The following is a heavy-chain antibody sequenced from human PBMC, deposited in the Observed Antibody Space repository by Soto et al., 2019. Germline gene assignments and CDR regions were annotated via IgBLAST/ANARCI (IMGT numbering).Heavy chain of an antibody. CDR2: IYWDDDK. D-gene: IGHD3-16*01. Sequence: QITLKESGPTLVKPTQTLTLTCTFSGFSLNTYGVGVGWIRQPPGKALEWLALIYWDDDKRYSPSLKSRLTITKDNSKNHVVLTMTNMDPVDTVTYYCARALGSWGAYYFDYWCQGTLVTVSS. CDR1: GFSLNTYGVG. J-gene: IGHJ4*02. V-gene: IGHV2-5*02. CDR3: ARALGSWGAYYFDY.